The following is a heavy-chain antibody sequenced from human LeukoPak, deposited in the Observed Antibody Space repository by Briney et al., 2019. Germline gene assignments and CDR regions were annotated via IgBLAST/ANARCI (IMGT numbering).Heavy chain of an antibody. CDR2: ISGSGDNT. Sequence: GGSLRLSCAASGFTFSSYAMSWVRQAPGKGLEWVSAISGSGDNTYYADSVKGRFTISRDNSKNTLYLQMNSLRAEDTAVYYCAKDSLTTVTTRGIDYWGQGTLVTVSS. V-gene: IGHV3-23*01. J-gene: IGHJ4*02. CDR3: AKDSLTTVTTRGIDY. D-gene: IGHD4-17*01. CDR1: GFTFSSYA.